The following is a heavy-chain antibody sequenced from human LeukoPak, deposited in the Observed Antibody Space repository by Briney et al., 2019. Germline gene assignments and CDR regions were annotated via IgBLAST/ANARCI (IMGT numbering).Heavy chain of an antibody. V-gene: IGHV4-61*08. J-gene: IGHJ4*02. D-gene: IGHD6-6*01. CDR2: IYYSGST. CDR3: ASGATSIAAVDY. Sequence: PSETLSLTCTVSGGSISSGGYYWSWIRQHPGKGLEWIGYIYYSGSTNYNPSLKSRVTISVDTSKNQFSLKLSSVTAADTAVYYCASGATSIAAVDYWGQGTLVTVSS. CDR1: GGSISSGGYY.